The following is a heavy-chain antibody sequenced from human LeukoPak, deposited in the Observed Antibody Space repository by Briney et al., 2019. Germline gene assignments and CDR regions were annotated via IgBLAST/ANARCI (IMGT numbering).Heavy chain of an antibody. CDR2: IYSSGST. V-gene: IGHV3-53*01. Sequence: GGSLRLSCAGSGFIVSSSYTSWVRQAPGKGLEWVSAIYSSGSTDYADSVRGRFTIARDTSKNMVYLQMNSLTAEDTAIYYCARRTGAAPGEFFLHWGQGTLITVSS. CDR1: GFIVSSSY. J-gene: IGHJ1*01. CDR3: ARRTGAAPGEFFLH. D-gene: IGHD6-19*01.